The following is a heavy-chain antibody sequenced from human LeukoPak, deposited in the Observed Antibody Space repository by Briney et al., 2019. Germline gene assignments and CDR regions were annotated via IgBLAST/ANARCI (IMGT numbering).Heavy chain of an antibody. V-gene: IGHV3-48*04. D-gene: IGHD6-19*01. Sequence: GGSLRLSCTASGLSFSLYSMNWVRQAPGKGLEWVSYISYSGSTIYYADSVKGRFTISRDNAKNSLYLQMNSLRAEDTAVYYCAKDLSIAVAAPDYWGQGTLVTVSS. CDR1: GLSFSLYS. CDR3: AKDLSIAVAAPDY. J-gene: IGHJ4*02. CDR2: ISYSGSTI.